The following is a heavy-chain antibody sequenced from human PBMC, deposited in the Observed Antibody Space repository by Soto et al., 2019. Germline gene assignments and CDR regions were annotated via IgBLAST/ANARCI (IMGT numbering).Heavy chain of an antibody. Sequence: ASVKVSCKASGYTFTGYYMHWVRQAPGQGLEWMGWINPNSGGTKSAQKFQGRVTMTRDTSISTAYMELSRLRSDDTAVYYCARRKGDYYDRRGYHYYFDYWGQGTLVTVSS. V-gene: IGHV1-2*02. CDR3: ARRKGDYYDRRGYHYYFDY. D-gene: IGHD3-22*01. CDR1: GYTFTGYY. J-gene: IGHJ4*02. CDR2: INPNSGGT.